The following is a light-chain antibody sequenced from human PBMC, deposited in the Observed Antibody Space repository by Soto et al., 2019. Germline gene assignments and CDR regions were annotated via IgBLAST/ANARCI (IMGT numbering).Light chain of an antibody. V-gene: IGKV3-20*01. Sequence: EIVLMQSPGTLSLSPGERATLSCRASQSVSRSYLAWYQQKPGQAPRLLIYGTSTRATGIPDRFSGSGSGTDFTLTISRLEPEDFAVYYCQQYGSSGTFGQGTKVDI. CDR2: GTS. CDR1: QSVSRSY. CDR3: QQYGSSGT. J-gene: IGKJ1*01.